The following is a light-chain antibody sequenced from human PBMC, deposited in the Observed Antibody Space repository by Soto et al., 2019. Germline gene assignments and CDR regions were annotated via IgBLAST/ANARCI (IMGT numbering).Light chain of an antibody. CDR3: QQTNSFPRT. V-gene: IGKV1-33*01. J-gene: IGKJ1*01. CDR1: QVITNY. Sequence: DIQLTQSASSLSASVGDRVTITCQASQVITNYLNWYQQKPGKAPKLLIYDISTLEIGVPSRFSGSGSGTDFTFTITGLQPEDIATYYCQQTNSFPRTFGQGTKVEVK. CDR2: DIS.